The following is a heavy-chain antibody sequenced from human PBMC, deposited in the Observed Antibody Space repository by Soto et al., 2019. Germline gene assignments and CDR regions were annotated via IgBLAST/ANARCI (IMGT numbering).Heavy chain of an antibody. J-gene: IGHJ6*02. Sequence: SETLSLTCTVSGGSISSDAYYWTWIRQSPRKGLEWIGYIYYSGSTYYSPSLKSRVTISVDTSNNQLSLQLRSVTAADTAVYSCARTNRPYHPGTYVYDSYGMAVWGQGTTVTVSS. CDR2: IYYSGST. CDR3: ARTNRPYHPGTYVYDSYGMAV. D-gene: IGHD5-12*01. V-gene: IGHV4-30-4*01. CDR1: GGSISSDAYY.